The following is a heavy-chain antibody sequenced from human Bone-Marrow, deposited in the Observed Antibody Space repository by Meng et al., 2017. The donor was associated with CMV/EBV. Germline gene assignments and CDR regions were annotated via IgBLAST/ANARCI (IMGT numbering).Heavy chain of an antibody. Sequence: ASGFIFDNYAMPWVRQAPGRGLEWVSTMDGSGENAYNADSVKGRFSISRDKSKSTVYLQMDSLRVDDTAVYYCARDWAKTVTGLLQSWGQGTLVTVSS. CDR3: ARDWAKTVTGLLQS. CDR2: MDGSGENA. CDR1: GFIFDNYA. V-gene: IGHV3-23*01. J-gene: IGHJ5*02. D-gene: IGHD6-19*01.